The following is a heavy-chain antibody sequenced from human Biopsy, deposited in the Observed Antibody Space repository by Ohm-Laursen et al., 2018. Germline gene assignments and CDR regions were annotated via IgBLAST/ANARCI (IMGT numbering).Heavy chain of an antibody. J-gene: IGHJ3*01. CDR2: ISPNSGGT. Sequence: ASVKVSCKGSGYAVTDYFLHWLRQAPGQGPEWMGWISPNSGGTNYAQKFQGRATMTTDTSTSTVYLELRRLISDDAAVYYCARDIMNRIAGLVARSDVFDVWGQGTLVTVSS. CDR3: ARDIMNRIAGLVARSDVFDV. D-gene: IGHD3-16*01. CDR1: GYAVTDYF. V-gene: IGHV1-2*02.